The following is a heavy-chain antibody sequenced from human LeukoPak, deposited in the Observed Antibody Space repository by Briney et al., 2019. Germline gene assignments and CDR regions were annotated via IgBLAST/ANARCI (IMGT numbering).Heavy chain of an antibody. V-gene: IGHV3-7*01. Sequence: GGSLRLSCAASGFTFSSYWMSWVRQAPGKGLEWVAYIKQDATEKYYVDSVKGRFTISRDNAKNTLYLQMNSLRAEDTAVYYCARVGARLGAFDIWGQGTMVTVSS. J-gene: IGHJ3*02. CDR2: IKQDATEK. CDR1: GFTFSSYW. CDR3: ARVGARLGAFDI. D-gene: IGHD6-25*01.